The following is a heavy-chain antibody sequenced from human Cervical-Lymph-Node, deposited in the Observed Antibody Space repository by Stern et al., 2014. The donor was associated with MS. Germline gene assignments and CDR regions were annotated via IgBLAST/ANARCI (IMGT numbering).Heavy chain of an antibody. D-gene: IGHD3-22*01. V-gene: IGHV1-58*01. J-gene: IGHJ3*02. CDR2: IVGGSGNT. CDR3: AAINDYYDSSGYDAFDI. CDR1: GFTFTSSA. Sequence: QLVESGPEVKKPGTSVKVSCKASGFTFTSSAVQWVRQARGQRLEWIGWIVGGSGNTNYAQKFQERVTITRDMSTSTAYMELSSLRSEDTAVYYCAAINDYYDSSGYDAFDIWGQGTMVTVSS.